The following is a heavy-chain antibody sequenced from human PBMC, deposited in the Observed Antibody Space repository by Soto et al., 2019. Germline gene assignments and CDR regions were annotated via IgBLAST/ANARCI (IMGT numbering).Heavy chain of an antibody. V-gene: IGHV3-30-3*01. Sequence: QVQLVESGGGVVQPGRSLRLSCAASGFTFSSYAMHWVRQAPGKGLEWVAVISYDGSNKYYADSVKGRFTISRDNSKNTLYLQMNSLRAEDTAVYYCVRFATTGSHLGYWGQGTLVTVSS. CDR2: ISYDGSNK. J-gene: IGHJ4*02. D-gene: IGHD1-1*01. CDR1: GFTFSSYA. CDR3: VRFATTGSHLGY.